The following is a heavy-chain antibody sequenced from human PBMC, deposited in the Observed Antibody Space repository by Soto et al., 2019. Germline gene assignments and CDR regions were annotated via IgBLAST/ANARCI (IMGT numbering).Heavy chain of an antibody. CDR1: GGSISSGGYY. CDR3: ARSTVTTLLKWYFDL. D-gene: IGHD4-17*01. CDR2: IYYSGRT. J-gene: IGHJ2*01. V-gene: IGHV4-31*03. Sequence: QVQLQESGPGLVKPSQTLSLTCTVSGGSISSGGYYWSWLRQHPGKGLEWIGYIYYSGRTYYNPSLKSRVTISVDTSKNQFSLKLSSVNAADTAVYYCARSTVTTLLKWYFDLWGRGTLVTVSS.